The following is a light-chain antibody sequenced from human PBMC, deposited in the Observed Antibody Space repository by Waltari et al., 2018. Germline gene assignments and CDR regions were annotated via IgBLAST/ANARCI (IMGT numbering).Light chain of an antibody. V-gene: IGKV1-39*01. CDR1: QYINSY. CDR2: AAS. Sequence: DIQMTQSPSSLSASIGDRVTITCRASQYINSYLNWYQQRPGRAPKLLIFAASSLQSGGPSRFSGSGSGTDFTLTISNLQPEDFATYYCQQSFGGPPWTFGQGTKVEIK. J-gene: IGKJ1*01. CDR3: QQSFGGPPWT.